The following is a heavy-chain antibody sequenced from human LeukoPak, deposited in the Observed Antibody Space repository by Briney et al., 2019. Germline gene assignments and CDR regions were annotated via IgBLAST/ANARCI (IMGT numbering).Heavy chain of an antibody. CDR2: ISHSGST. Sequence: PSETLSLTCIVSGDFISRYYRSWIRQPPGKGLEWIGYISHSGSTNYNPSLKSRVTISMDTSDNQVSLRLSSVTAADTAMYYCARELAAAEDAFDIWGQGTVVTVSS. J-gene: IGHJ3*02. V-gene: IGHV4-59*01. CDR1: GDFISRYY. CDR3: ARELAAAEDAFDI. D-gene: IGHD6-13*01.